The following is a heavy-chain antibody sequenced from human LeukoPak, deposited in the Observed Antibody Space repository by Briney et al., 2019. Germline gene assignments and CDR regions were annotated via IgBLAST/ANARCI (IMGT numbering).Heavy chain of an antibody. D-gene: IGHD3-22*01. CDR3: ARSVYYDSSGYSDNDAFDI. CDR1: GGTFSSYA. J-gene: IGHJ3*02. V-gene: IGHV1-69*06. Sequence: SVKVSCKASGGTFSSYAISWVRQAPGQGLEWMGGIIPIFGTANYAQKFQGRVTITADKSTSTAYMELSSLRSEDTAVYYCARSVYYDSSGYSDNDAFDIWGQGTMVTVSS. CDR2: IIPIFGTA.